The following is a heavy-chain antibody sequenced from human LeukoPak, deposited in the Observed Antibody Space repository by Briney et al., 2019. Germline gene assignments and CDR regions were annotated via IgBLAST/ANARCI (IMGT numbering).Heavy chain of an antibody. J-gene: IGHJ4*02. Sequence: GGSLRLSCAASGFTFDDYAMHWARQAPGKGLEWVSGISWNSGSIGYADSVKGRFTISRDNAKNSLYLQMNSLRAEDTALYYCAKDFVAAAGTGFDYWGQGTLVTVSS. V-gene: IGHV3-9*01. D-gene: IGHD6-13*01. CDR1: GFTFDDYA. CDR2: ISWNSGSI. CDR3: AKDFVAAAGTGFDY.